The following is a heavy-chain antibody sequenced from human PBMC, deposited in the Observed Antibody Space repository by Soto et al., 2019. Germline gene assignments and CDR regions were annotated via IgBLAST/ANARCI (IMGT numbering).Heavy chain of an antibody. Sequence: QITLKESGPTLVKPTQTLTLTCTFSGFSLSTGGVGVGWIRQPPEKALEWLALIYWDDDKRYSPSLKNRLTITKDTSKNQVVLTMTNMDPVDTATYYCARDSSGYYGFDYWGQGTLVTVSS. CDR2: IYWDDDK. V-gene: IGHV2-5*02. J-gene: IGHJ4*02. CDR1: GFSLSTGGVG. CDR3: ARDSSGYYGFDY. D-gene: IGHD3-22*01.